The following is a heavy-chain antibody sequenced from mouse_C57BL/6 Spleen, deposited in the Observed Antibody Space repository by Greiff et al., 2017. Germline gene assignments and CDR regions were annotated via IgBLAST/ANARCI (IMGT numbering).Heavy chain of an antibody. CDR1: GYTFTDYY. D-gene: IGHD1-1*01. J-gene: IGHJ1*03. CDR3: ARDGGFYYGSSHWYFDV. Sequence: VQLQQSGPELVKPGASVKISCKASGYTFTDYYMNWVKQSHGKSLEWIGDINPNNGGTSYNQKFKGKATLTVDKSSRTAYMELRSLTSEDSAVYYCARDGGFYYGSSHWYFDVWGTGTTVTVSS. V-gene: IGHV1-26*01. CDR2: INPNNGGT.